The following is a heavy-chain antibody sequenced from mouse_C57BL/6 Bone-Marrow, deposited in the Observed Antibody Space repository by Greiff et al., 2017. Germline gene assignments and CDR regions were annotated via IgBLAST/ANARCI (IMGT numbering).Heavy chain of an antibody. CDR1: GYTFTDYN. CDR2: INPNNGGT. Sequence: EVQLQESGPELAKPGDSVKMSCKASGYTFTDYNMHWVKQRHGKSLEWIGYINPNNGGTSYNQKFKGKATLTVNKSSSTAYMELRSLTSEDSAVYYCARSLYYCDYDFAYWGQGTTVTVSS. J-gene: IGHJ2*01. V-gene: IGHV1-22*01. CDR3: ARSLYYCDYDFAY. D-gene: IGHD2-13*01.